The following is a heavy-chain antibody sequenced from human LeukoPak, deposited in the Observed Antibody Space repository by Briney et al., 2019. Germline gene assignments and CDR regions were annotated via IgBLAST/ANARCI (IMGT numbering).Heavy chain of an antibody. CDR2: INHSGST. Sequence: SETLSLTCAVYGGSFSGYCWSWIRQPPGKGLEWIGEINHSGSTNYNPSLKSRVTISVDTSKNQFSLKLSPVTAADTAVYYCARKSYSNYVYYYYGMDVWGQGTTVTVSS. CDR1: GGSFSGYC. CDR3: ARKSYSNYVYYYYGMDV. J-gene: IGHJ6*02. V-gene: IGHV4-34*01. D-gene: IGHD4-11*01.